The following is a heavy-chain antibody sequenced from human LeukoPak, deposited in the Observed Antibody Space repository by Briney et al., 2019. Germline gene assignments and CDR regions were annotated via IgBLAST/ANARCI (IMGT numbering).Heavy chain of an antibody. J-gene: IGHJ6*04. CDR2: ISGSGATT. CDR3: ARYCTGGSCFFQYGMDV. Sequence: GGSLRLSCAASGFTFSTYAMTWVRQAPGKGLEWVSAISGSGATTYCADSVKGRFTISRDNSENTLFLQMNSLSAEDTAIYYCARYCTGGSCFFQYGMDVWGKGTTVTVSS. D-gene: IGHD2-15*01. CDR1: GFTFSTYA. V-gene: IGHV3-23*01.